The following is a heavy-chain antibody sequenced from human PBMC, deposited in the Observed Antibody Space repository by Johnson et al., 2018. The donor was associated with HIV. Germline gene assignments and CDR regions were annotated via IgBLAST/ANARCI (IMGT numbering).Heavy chain of an antibody. CDR2: IWYDGSNK. V-gene: IGHV3-33*01. CDR3: ARAKGGSYSDEQGAFDI. Sequence: VQLVESGGGVVQPGRSLRLSCAASGFTFSSYGMHWVRQAPGKGLEWVAVIWYDGSNKYYADSVKGRFTISRDNSKNTLYLQMNSLRAEDTAVYYCARAKGGSYSDEQGAFDIWGQGTMVTVSS. D-gene: IGHD1-26*01. CDR1: GFTFSSYG. J-gene: IGHJ3*02.